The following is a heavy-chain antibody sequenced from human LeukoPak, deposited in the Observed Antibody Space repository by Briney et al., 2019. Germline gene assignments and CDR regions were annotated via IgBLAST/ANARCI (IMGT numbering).Heavy chain of an antibody. Sequence: GGPLSRSCAASGFTFSSYGMPGVRQAPGKGLKGVAVIWYDGSNKYYADSVKGRFTISRDNSKYTLYLQMNSLRVEDTAVYYCAKGTYGDCAHFDYWGQGTLVTVSS. CDR1: GFTFSSYG. CDR3: AKGTYGDCAHFDY. D-gene: IGHD4-17*01. V-gene: IGHV3-33*06. CDR2: IWYDGSNK. J-gene: IGHJ4*02.